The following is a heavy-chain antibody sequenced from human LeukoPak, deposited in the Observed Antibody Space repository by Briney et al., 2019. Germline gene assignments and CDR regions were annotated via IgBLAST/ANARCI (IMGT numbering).Heavy chain of an antibody. CDR1: GGSISSSSYY. CDR2: IFPSGGEI. J-gene: IGHJ4*02. V-gene: IGHV3-23*01. Sequence: ETLSLTCTVSGGSISSSSYYWGWIRQPPGKGLEWVSSIFPSGGEIHYADSVRGRFTISRDNSKSTLSLQMNSLRAEDTAIYYCATYRQVLLPFESWGQGTLVTVSS. CDR3: ATYRQVLLPFES. D-gene: IGHD2-8*02.